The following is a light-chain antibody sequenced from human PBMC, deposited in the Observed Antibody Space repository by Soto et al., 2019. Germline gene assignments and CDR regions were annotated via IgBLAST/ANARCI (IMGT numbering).Light chain of an antibody. CDR2: GAS. V-gene: IGKV3-20*01. CDR3: QQYGSSPTWT. J-gene: IGKJ1*01. CDR1: QSVSSSY. Sequence: DIVFTQSPGTLSLSPGERATLSCRASQSVSSSYLAWYQQKPGQAPRLLIYGASSRATGIPDRFSGSGSGTDFTLTISRLEPEDFAVYYCQQYGSSPTWTFGQGTKVDIK.